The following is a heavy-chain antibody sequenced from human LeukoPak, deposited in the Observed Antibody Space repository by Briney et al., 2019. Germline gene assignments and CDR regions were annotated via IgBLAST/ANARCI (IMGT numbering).Heavy chain of an antibody. J-gene: IGHJ4*02. CDR3: ARDLYDYSNYADY. V-gene: IGHV1-2*02. Sequence: ASVKVSCKASGYTFTGYYMHWVRQAPGQGLEWMGWINPNSGGTNYAQKFQGRVTMTRGTSISTAYMELSRLRSDDTAVYYCARDLYDYSNYADYWGQGTLVTVSS. D-gene: IGHD4-11*01. CDR1: GYTFTGYY. CDR2: INPNSGGT.